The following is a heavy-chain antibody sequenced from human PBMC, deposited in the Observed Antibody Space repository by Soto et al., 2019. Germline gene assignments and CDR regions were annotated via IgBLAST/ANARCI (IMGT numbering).Heavy chain of an antibody. CDR1: GFTVSSNY. D-gene: IGHD3-10*01. CDR3: ARQRITMVRGVISVGGPTAFDI. CDR2: IYSGGST. Sequence: GGSLRLSCASSGFTVSSNYMSLVRQAPGKGLEWVSVIYSGGSTYYADSVKGRFTISRDNSKNTLYLQMNSLRAEDTAVYYCARQRITMVRGVISVGGPTAFDIWGQGTMVTVSS. J-gene: IGHJ3*02. V-gene: IGHV3-66*04.